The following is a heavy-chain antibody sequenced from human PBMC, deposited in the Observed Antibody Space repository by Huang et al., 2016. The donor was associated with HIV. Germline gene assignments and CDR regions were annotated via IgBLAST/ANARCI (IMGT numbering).Heavy chain of an antibody. Sequence: QMQLVQSGPEVKKRGTSVKVSCKASGFAFTSSAVQWVRQASGQRLWWIGWVVVGSGNTKYAQKFQERVTLTRDMSTSTAYMELSSLRSEDTAVYYCAAYTSGPAGYYYYYDMDVWGQGTTVTVSS. CDR2: VVVGSGNT. V-gene: IGHV1-58*01. CDR3: AAYTSGPAGYYYYYDMDV. D-gene: IGHD6-19*01. CDR1: GFAFTSSA. J-gene: IGHJ6*02.